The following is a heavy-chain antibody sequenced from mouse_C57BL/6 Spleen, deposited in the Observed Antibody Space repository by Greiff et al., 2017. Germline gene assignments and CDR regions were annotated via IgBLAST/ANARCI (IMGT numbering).Heavy chain of an antibody. V-gene: IGHV6-3*01. CDR1: GFTFSNYW. CDR2: IRLKSDNYAT. D-gene: IGHD2-5*01. J-gene: IGHJ1*03. CDR3: TGVSYYSNWYFDV. Sequence: EVKLMESGGGLVQPGGSMKLSCVASGFTFSNYWMNWVRQSPEKGLEWVAQIRLKSDNYATHYAESVKGRFTISRDDSKSSVYLQMNNLRAEDTGIYYCTGVSYYSNWYFDVWGTGTTVTVSS.